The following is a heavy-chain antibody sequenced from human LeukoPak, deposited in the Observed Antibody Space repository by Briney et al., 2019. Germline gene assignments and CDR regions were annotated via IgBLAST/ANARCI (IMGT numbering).Heavy chain of an antibody. V-gene: IGHV3-7*01. Sequence: PGGSLRLSCAAPGITISSYWMSWVRQAPGKGLEWVANIKEDGSEKYYVDSVKGRLTISRDNAEKSLYLQMNRLRAEDTAVYYCEAFYYDESGWGDASDMWGQGTMVTVSS. D-gene: IGHD3-16*01. J-gene: IGHJ3*02. CDR3: EAFYYDESGWGDASDM. CDR1: GITISSYW. CDR2: IKEDGSEK.